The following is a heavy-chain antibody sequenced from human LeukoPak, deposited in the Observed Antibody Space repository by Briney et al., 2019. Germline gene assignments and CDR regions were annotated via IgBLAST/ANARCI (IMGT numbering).Heavy chain of an antibody. Sequence: GESLKISFKGSGFTFSTYSFAWVRQMPGKGLEWMGVIYAGDSSTTYSPSFQGQVTISVDKSISTDYLKWSSLKASDSAIYYCARHSCYDSWGQGTLVTVSS. CDR2: IYAGDSST. CDR1: GFTFSTYS. CDR3: ARHSCYDS. J-gene: IGHJ4*02. D-gene: IGHD3-16*01. V-gene: IGHV5-51*01.